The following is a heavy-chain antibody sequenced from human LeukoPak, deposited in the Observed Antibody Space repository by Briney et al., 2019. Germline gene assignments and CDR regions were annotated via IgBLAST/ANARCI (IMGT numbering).Heavy chain of an antibody. CDR3: AKDREWDAGPAFDI. Sequence: GGSLRLSCAASGFTFSRHYMHWVRQAPGKGLVWVSRVNGVGTDKIYADSVKGRFTISRDNSKNTLYLQMNSLRAEDTAVYYCAKDREWDAGPAFDIWGQGTMVTVSS. V-gene: IGHV3-74*01. D-gene: IGHD1-26*01. CDR1: GFTFSRHY. CDR2: VNGVGTDK. J-gene: IGHJ3*02.